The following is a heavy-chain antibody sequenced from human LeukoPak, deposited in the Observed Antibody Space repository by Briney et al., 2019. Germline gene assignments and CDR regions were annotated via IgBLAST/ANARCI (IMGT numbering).Heavy chain of an antibody. Sequence: ASVKVSCKASGYTFTSYGISWVRQAPGQGLEWMGWISAYNGNTNYAQKLQGRVTMTTDTSTSTAYMELRSLRSDDTAVYYCARVPPSYYDSSGLYAFDIWGQGTMVTVSS. CDR2: ISAYNGNT. V-gene: IGHV1-18*01. CDR3: ARVPPSYYDSSGLYAFDI. J-gene: IGHJ3*02. CDR1: GYTFTSYG. D-gene: IGHD3-22*01.